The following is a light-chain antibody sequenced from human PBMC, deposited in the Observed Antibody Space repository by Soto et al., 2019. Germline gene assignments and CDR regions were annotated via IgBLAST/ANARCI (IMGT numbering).Light chain of an antibody. CDR1: SSDVGGFEY. J-gene: IGLJ1*01. CDR2: DVT. V-gene: IGLV2-14*01. CDR3: GSITRSSTSV. Sequence: QSALSQPASVSGSPGQSITISCTGTSSDVGGFEYVSWYQHQPGKAPKLIIYDVTKRPSGVSNRFSGSKSGNTASLTISGIQAEEEGDYYCGSITRSSTSVFGTGTKATVL.